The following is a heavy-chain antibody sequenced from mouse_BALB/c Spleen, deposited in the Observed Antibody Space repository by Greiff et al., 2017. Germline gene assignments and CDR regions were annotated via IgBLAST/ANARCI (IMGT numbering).Heavy chain of an antibody. Sequence: EVQLQQSGAELVKPGASVKLSCTASGFNIKDTYMHWVKQRPEQGLEWIGRIDPANGNTKYDPKFQGKATITADTSSNTAYLQLSSLTSEDTAVYYCAREAGSSLPWLAYWGQGTLVTVSA. D-gene: IGHD1-1*01. CDR1: GFNIKDTY. J-gene: IGHJ3*01. CDR3: AREAGSSLPWLAY. CDR2: IDPANGNT. V-gene: IGHV14-3*02.